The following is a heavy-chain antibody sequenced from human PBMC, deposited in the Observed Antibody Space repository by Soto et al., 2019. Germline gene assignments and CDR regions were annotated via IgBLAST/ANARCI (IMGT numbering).Heavy chain of an antibody. Sequence: SETLSLSCTVSGCSISSGGYYWSWIRQHPGKGLEWIGYIYYSGSTYYNPSLKSRVTISVDTSKNQFSLKLSSVTAADTAVYYCARAGPGYCSSTSCRIYYYYGMDVWGQGTTVTVSS. J-gene: IGHJ6*02. CDR1: GCSISSGGYY. V-gene: IGHV4-31*03. CDR3: ARAGPGYCSSTSCRIYYYYGMDV. CDR2: IYYSGST. D-gene: IGHD2-2*01.